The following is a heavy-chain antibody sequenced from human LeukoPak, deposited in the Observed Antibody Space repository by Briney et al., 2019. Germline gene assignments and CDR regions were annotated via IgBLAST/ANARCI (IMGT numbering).Heavy chain of an antibody. CDR3: AKDLRRGYSYGYWAFTPGY. CDR2: LRYVGSNK. J-gene: IGHJ4*02. D-gene: IGHD5-18*01. V-gene: IGHV3-30*02. CDR1: GFTFSSYV. Sequence: GGSLRLSCAASGFTFSSYVMHWVCQAPGKGLERVAFLRYVGSNKYYADSVKGRFTISRDNSKNTVYLQKNSLRPEDTAVYYCAKDLRRGYSYGYWAFTPGYWGQGTLVTVSS.